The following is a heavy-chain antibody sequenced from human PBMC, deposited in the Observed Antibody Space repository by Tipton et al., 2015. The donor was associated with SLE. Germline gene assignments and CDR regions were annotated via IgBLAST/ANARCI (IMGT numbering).Heavy chain of an antibody. V-gene: IGHV4-59*11. J-gene: IGHJ3*01. CDR3: ARALPFNYDFWSGYSTDPFDV. CDR1: GGSISNLY. Sequence: TLSLTCNVSGGSISNLYWSWIRQPPGKPLEWIGYDYYGGSTKYNPSLKSRVTISVDTSKNQFSLKLTSVTAADTAVYYCARALPFNYDFWSGYSTDPFDVWGQGTMVTVSA. D-gene: IGHD3-3*01. CDR2: DYYGGST.